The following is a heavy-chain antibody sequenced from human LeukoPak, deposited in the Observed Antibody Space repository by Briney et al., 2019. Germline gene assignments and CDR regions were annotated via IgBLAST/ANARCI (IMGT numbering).Heavy chain of an antibody. Sequence: SETLSLTCTVSGGSISGSSYYWGWIRQPPGKGLEWIGYIYYSGSINYNPSLKSRVTISVDTSKNQFSLKLSSVTAADTAVYYCARVLSYDFWSGYYTFDPWGQGTLVTVSS. CDR3: ARVLSYDFWSGYYTFDP. J-gene: IGHJ5*02. V-gene: IGHV4-61*05. CDR1: GGSISGSSYY. CDR2: IYYSGSI. D-gene: IGHD3-3*01.